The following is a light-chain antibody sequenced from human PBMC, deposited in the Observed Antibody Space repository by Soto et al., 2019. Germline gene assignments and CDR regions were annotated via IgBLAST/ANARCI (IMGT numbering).Light chain of an antibody. V-gene: IGLV4-69*01. CDR2: LNSDGSH. J-gene: IGLJ3*02. CDR3: QTWGTGIWV. CDR1: SGHSSYA. Sequence: QPVLTQSPSASASLGASVKLTCTLSSGHSSYAIAWHQQQPEKGPRYLMKLNSDGSHSKGDGIPDRFSGSSSGAERYLTISSLQSEDEADSYCQTWGTGIWVFGGGTQLTVL.